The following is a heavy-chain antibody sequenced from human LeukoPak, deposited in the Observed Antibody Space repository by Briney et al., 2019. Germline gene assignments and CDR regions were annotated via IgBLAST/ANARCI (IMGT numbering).Heavy chain of an antibody. J-gene: IGHJ4*02. D-gene: IGHD2-15*01. CDR3: ARAGGSYYSGWEFDS. CDR2: INHSGST. CDR1: GGSFSGYY. V-gene: IGHV4-34*01. Sequence: PSETLSLTCAVYGGSFSGYYWSWIRQPPGKGLEWIGEINHSGSTNYNPSLKSRVTISVDTSKNQFSLKLTSVTAADTAVYYCARAGGSYYSGWEFDSWGQGTLVTVSS.